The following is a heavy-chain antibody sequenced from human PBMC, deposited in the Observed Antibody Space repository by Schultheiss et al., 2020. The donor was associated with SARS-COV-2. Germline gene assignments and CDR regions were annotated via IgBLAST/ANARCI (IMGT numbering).Heavy chain of an antibody. CDR1: GFTFSSYW. Sequence: GGSLRLSCAASGFTFSSYWMHWVRQAPGKGLVWVSRINSDGSSTSYADSVKGRFTISRGNAKNTLYLQMNSLRAEDTAVYYCARSSGLGYYGMDVWGQGTTVTVSS. CDR2: INSDGSST. J-gene: IGHJ6*02. D-gene: IGHD6-6*01. CDR3: ARSSGLGYYGMDV. V-gene: IGHV3-74*01.